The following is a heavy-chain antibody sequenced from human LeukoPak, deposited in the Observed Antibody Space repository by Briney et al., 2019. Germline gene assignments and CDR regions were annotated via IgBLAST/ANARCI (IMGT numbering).Heavy chain of an antibody. D-gene: IGHD3-22*01. CDR2: ISYDGSNK. V-gene: IGHV3-30-3*01. CDR1: GFTFSSYA. Sequence: GRSLRLSCAASGFTFSSYAMHWVRQAPGKGLEWVAVISYDGSNKYYADSVKGRFTISRDNFKNTLYLQMNSLRAEDTAVYYCARAHSMIVVVITYFDYWGQGTLVTVSS. J-gene: IGHJ4*02. CDR3: ARAHSMIVVVITYFDY.